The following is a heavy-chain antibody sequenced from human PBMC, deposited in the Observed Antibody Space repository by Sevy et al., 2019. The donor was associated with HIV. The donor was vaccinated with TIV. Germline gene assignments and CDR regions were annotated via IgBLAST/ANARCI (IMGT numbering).Heavy chain of an antibody. V-gene: IGHV4-59*01. CDR2: IYYSGST. D-gene: IGHD3-22*01. CDR1: GGSISSYY. Sequence: SETLSLTCTVSGGSISSYYWSWIRQPPGKGLEWIGYIYYSGSTNYNPSLKSRVTISVDTSKNQFSLKLSSVTAADTAVYYCARDEDSSGYLGFQHWGQGTLVTVSS. CDR3: ARDEDSSGYLGFQH. J-gene: IGHJ1*01.